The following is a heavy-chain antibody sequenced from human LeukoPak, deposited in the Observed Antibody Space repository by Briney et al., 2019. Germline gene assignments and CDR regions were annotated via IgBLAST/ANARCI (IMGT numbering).Heavy chain of an antibody. J-gene: IGHJ4*02. CDR2: MNPNSGNT. V-gene: IGHV1-8*01. CDR3: ATDRDPFGSSWYYFDY. D-gene: IGHD6-13*01. Sequence: ASVKVSCKASGYTFTSYDINWVRQATGQGLEWMGWMNPNSGNTGYAQKFQGRVTMTRNTSISTAYMELSSLRSEDTAVYYCATDRDPFGSSWYYFDYWGQGTLVTVSS. CDR1: GYTFTSYD.